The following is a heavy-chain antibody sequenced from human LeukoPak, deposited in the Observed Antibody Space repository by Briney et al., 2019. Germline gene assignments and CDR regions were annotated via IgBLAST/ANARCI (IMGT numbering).Heavy chain of an antibody. D-gene: IGHD6-13*01. CDR2: IIPIFGTA. CDR1: GGTFSSYA. V-gene: IGHV1-69*13. CDR3: ARRVIPYSSFDY. Sequence: SVKVSCKASGGTFSSYAISWVRQAPGQGLEWMGGIIPIFGTANYAQKFQGRVTITADESTSTAYMELSSLRSEDTAVYYCARRVIPYSSFDYWGQGTLVTVSS. J-gene: IGHJ4*02.